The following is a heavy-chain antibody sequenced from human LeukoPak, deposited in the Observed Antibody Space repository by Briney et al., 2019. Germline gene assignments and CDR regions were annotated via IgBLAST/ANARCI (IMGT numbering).Heavy chain of an antibody. Sequence: PSETLSLTCTVSGASISNYYWRWTRQPPGKGLKWIGYIHNTGRTNYNPSLKSRVTISADTSKNQFSLRLSSVTAADTAIYYCARYAATGGPNWFDPWGPGTVVTVSS. CDR2: IHNTGRT. V-gene: IGHV4-59*01. CDR3: ARYAATGGPNWFDP. D-gene: IGHD2-15*01. CDR1: GASISNYY. J-gene: IGHJ5*02.